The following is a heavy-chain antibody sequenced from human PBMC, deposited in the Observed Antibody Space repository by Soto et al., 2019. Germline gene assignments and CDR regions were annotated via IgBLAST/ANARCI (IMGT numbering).Heavy chain of an antibody. D-gene: IGHD2-2*01. J-gene: IGHJ6*02. CDR2: IIPIFGTA. Sequence: QVQLVQSGAEVKKPGSSVKVSCTASGGTFSSYAISWVRQAPGQGLEWMGGIIPIFGTANYAKKFKGRVTITADESTMTCYMELSSLGTEDRAVYYCAIRPWGRDIVVVPAYYYYYGMAVWGQGTTVTVSS. V-gene: IGHV1-69*01. CDR3: AIRPWGRDIVVVPAYYYYYGMAV. CDR1: GGTFSSYA.